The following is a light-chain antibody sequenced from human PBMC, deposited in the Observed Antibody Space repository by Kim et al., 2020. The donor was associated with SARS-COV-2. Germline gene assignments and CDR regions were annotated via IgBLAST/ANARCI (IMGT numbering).Light chain of an antibody. Sequence: PGETATITGRGKNFGSNRVRWYQQRPGQVPVLVMYPGSDRPSGIPERFSGSNSGNTATLTISRVEAGDGADYYCQVWDVSSDHPYVFGTGTKVTVL. CDR1: NFGSNR. CDR2: PGS. V-gene: IGLV3-21*04. CDR3: QVWDVSSDHPYV. J-gene: IGLJ1*01.